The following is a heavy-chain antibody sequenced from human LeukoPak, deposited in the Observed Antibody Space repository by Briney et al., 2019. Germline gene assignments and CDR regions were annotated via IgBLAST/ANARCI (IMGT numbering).Heavy chain of an antibody. D-gene: IGHD3-22*01. Sequence: GGSLRLSCAASGFTFSRYGMHWVRRAPGKGLEWVAFVQYDGSNKYYADSVKGRFTVSRDNSKNTLYLETNSLRTEDTAVYYCAKDRTSDNSDDDYWGQGTLVTVSS. V-gene: IGHV3-30*02. CDR3: AKDRTSDNSDDDY. CDR1: GFTFSRYG. J-gene: IGHJ4*02. CDR2: VQYDGSNK.